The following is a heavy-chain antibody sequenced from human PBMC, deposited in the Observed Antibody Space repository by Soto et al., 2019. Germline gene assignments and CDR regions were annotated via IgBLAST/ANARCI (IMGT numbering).Heavy chain of an antibody. J-gene: IGHJ6*03. CDR2: MNPNSGNT. CDR1: GYTFTSYD. Sequence: ASVKVSCKASGYTFTSYDINWVRQATGQGLEWMGWMNPNSGNTGYAQKFQGRVTMTRNTSISTAYMELSSLRSEDTAVYYCARGRYYDFWSGYYVAGYYYYYLAVWGKGTTVTVSS. D-gene: IGHD3-3*01. V-gene: IGHV1-8*01. CDR3: ARGRYYDFWSGYYVAGYYYYYLAV.